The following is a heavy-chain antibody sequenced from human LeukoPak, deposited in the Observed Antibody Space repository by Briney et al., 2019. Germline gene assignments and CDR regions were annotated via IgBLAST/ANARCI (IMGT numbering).Heavy chain of an antibody. CDR1: GYTFTGYY. CDR3: ARDSPHYYDSSGYDY. CDR2: INPNSGGT. J-gene: IGHJ4*02. V-gene: IGHV1-2*02. Sequence: GASVNVSCKASGYTFTGYYMHRVRQAPGHAREGMGWINPNSGGTNYAQKFQGRVTMTRDTSISTAYMELSRLRSDDTAVYYCARDSPHYYDSSGYDYWGQGTLVTVSS. D-gene: IGHD3-22*01.